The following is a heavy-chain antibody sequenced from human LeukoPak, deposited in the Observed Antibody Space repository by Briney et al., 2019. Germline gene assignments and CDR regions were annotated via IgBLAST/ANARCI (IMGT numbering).Heavy chain of an antibody. V-gene: IGHV1-18*01. CDR3: ARGRSLVVPAASSFWFDP. Sequence: GASVKVSCKASGYTFTSYGISWVRQAPGQGLEWMGWISAYNGNTNYSQKFQGRVTITRDTSASTAYMELSSLRSEDTAVYYCARGRSLVVPAASSFWFDPWGQGTLVTVSS. CDR2: ISAYNGNT. CDR1: GYTFTSYG. J-gene: IGHJ5*02. D-gene: IGHD2-2*01.